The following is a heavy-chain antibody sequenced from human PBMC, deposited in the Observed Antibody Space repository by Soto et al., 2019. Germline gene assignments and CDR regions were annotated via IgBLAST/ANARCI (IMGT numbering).Heavy chain of an antibody. V-gene: IGHV4-34*01. Sequence: SETLSLTCAVYGGSFSGYYWSWIRQPPGKGLEWIGEINHSGSTNYNPSLKSRVTISVDTSKNQFSLKLSSVTAADTAVYYCARGAARRDPIDYWGQGTLVTVSS. D-gene: IGHD6-6*01. J-gene: IGHJ4*02. CDR3: ARGAARRDPIDY. CDR2: INHSGST. CDR1: GGSFSGYY.